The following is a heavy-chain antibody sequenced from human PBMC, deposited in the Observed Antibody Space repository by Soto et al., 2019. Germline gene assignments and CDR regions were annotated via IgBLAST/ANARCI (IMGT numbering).Heavy chain of an antibody. V-gene: IGHV3-30-3*01. Sequence: QVQLVESGGGVVQPGRSLRLSCAASGLTFSIYAMHWVRQTPGTGLECVAIMAYDGSNKYYADSVKGRFTISRDNSKNPRYLQMNSLRAEDTAVYYCSRDQTGITTAGGGRIDYWGQGTLVTVAS. J-gene: IGHJ4*02. CDR3: SRDQTGITTAGGGRIDY. CDR2: MAYDGSNK. CDR1: GLTFSIYA. D-gene: IGHD6-13*01.